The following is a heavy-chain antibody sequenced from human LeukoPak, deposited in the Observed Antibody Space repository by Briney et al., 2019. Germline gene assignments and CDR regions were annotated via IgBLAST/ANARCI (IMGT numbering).Heavy chain of an antibody. J-gene: IGHJ5*02. V-gene: IGHV3-21*04. CDR3: AKAHCSSTSCHFFLAGWFDP. D-gene: IGHD2-2*01. CDR2: ISSSGSYI. CDR1: RFTFSSYS. Sequence: PGGSLRLSCAASRFTFSSYSMNWVRQAPGKGLEWVSSISSSGSYIYYADSVKGRFTISRDNAKNSLYLQMNSLRAEDTALYYCAKAHCSSTSCHFFLAGWFDPWGLGTLVTVSS.